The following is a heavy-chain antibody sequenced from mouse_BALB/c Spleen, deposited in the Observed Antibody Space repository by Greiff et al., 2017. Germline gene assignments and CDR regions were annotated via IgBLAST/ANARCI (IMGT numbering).Heavy chain of an antibody. CDR2: IDPENGDT. J-gene: IGHJ4*01. CDR1: GFNIKDYY. V-gene: IGHV14-4*02. D-gene: IGHD2-1*01. Sequence: VQLQQSGAELVRSGASVKLSCTASGFNIKDYYMHWVKQRPEQGLEWIGWIDPENGDTEYAPKFQGKATMTADTSSNTAYLQLSNLTSEDTAVYYCIFYYGNYWAMDYWCQGTSVTVSS. CDR3: IFYYGNYWAMDY.